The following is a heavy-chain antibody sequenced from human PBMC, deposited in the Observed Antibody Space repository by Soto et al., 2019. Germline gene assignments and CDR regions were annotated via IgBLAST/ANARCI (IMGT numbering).Heavy chain of an antibody. CDR3: ARGPAPTVFYYYRLAV. CDR2: IYYSGST. D-gene: IGHD3-16*01. J-gene: IGHJ6*02. CDR1: GGSISSGDYY. Sequence: SETLSLTCTVSGGSISSGDYYWSWIRQPPGKGLEWIGYIYYSGSTYYNPSLKSRVTISVDTSKNQFSLKLSSVTAADTAVYYCARGPAPTVFYYYRLAVWGQRTTVTVSS. V-gene: IGHV4-30-4*01.